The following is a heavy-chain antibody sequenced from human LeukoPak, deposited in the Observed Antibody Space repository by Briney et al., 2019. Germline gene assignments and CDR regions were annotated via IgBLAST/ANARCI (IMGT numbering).Heavy chain of an antibody. D-gene: IGHD1-26*01. CDR1: GYSFTGYW. CDR2: IYPGDSDT. V-gene: IGHV5-51*01. CDR3: ARAPGPRGRYLRVFQH. J-gene: IGHJ1*01. Sequence: GESLKISCKGSGYSFTGYWIGWVRQMPGKGLEWMGIIYPGDSDTRYSPSFQGQVTISADKSISTAYLQWSSLKASDTAMYYCARAPGPRGRYLRVFQHWGQGTLVTVSS.